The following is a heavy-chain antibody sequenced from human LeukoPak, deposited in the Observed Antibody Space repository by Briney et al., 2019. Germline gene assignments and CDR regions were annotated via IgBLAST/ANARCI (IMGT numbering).Heavy chain of an antibody. V-gene: IGHV4-59*12. CDR2: IFKDGNT. CDR3: ARYSGSYVTY. D-gene: IGHD1-26*01. CDR1: GDSINNFA. J-gene: IGHJ4*02. Sequence: SETLSLTCTVSGDSINNFAWSWIRQSPGKGLEWIGCIFKDGNTNYNPSLKSRVTTSVDTSKNQLSLKLSSVTAADTAVYYCARYSGSYVTYWGQGTLVTVSS.